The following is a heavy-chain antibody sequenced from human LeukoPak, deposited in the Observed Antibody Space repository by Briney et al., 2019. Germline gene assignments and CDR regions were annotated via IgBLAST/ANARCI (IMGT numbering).Heavy chain of an antibody. V-gene: IGHV1-2*02. J-gene: IGHJ4*02. CDR1: GYTFTSYD. D-gene: IGHD3-10*01. CDR3: AKESYYASRSYYPFDY. CDR2: INPNSGGT. Sequence: ASVKVSCKASGYTFTSYDINWVRQAPGQGLEWMGWINPNSGGTNYAQKFQGRVAMTRDTSISTAYMELSRLRSDDTAVYYCAKESYYASRSYYPFDYWGQGTLVTVSS.